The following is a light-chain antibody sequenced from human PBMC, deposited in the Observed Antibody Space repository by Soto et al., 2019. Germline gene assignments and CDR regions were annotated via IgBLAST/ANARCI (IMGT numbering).Light chain of an antibody. CDR1: QSVSSL. CDR2: DAS. J-gene: IGKJ1*01. CDR3: QQYGSSPRT. Sequence: EIVLTQSPATLSLSPGERATLSCRASQSVSSLLAWYQQKPGQAPRLLIYDASNRATGIPDRFSGSGAGTDFTLTISRLEPEDFAVYYCQQYGSSPRTFGQGTKVDI. V-gene: IGKV3-20*01.